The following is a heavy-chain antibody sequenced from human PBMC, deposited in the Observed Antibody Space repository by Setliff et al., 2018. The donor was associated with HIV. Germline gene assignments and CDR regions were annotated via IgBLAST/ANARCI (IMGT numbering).Heavy chain of an antibody. Sequence: GASVKVSCKASGYTFTTYDITWVRQAPGQGLEWLGWISPYNGHTNFAQKFQGRVTMTTDTATSTAYMEVRSLRSDDTAVYFCARGWDYGVRKPEDWGQGTLVTVSS. J-gene: IGHJ4*02. V-gene: IGHV1-18*01. CDR1: GYTFTTYD. CDR2: ISPYNGHT. CDR3: ARGWDYGVRKPED. D-gene: IGHD3-10*01.